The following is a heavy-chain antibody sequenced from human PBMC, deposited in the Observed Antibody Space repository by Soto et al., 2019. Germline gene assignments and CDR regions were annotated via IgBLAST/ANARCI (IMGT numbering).Heavy chain of an antibody. J-gene: IGHJ4*02. CDR2: ITYGGSI. CDR3: AKMERTQLWLLVQN. Sequence: SETLSLTCTVSGASITNDDFFWSWVRQHPEKGLEWLAYITYGGSIYYDPSFRSRLTVSIDKSKSQFSLNVRSVTAADTAVYYCAKMERTQLWLLVQNWGKGLQVIVAS. CDR1: GASITNDDFF. D-gene: IGHD5-18*01. V-gene: IGHV4-31*03.